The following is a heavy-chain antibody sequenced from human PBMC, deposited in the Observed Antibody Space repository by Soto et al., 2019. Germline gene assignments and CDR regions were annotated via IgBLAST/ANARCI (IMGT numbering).Heavy chain of an antibody. CDR1: GFTVSSNY. Sequence: EVQLVESGGGLVQPGGSLRLPCAASGFTVSSNYMTWVRQAPGKGLEWVSVIYSGGSTYYADSVKGRFTISRDNSKNTLYLQMNSLRAEDTAVYYCARAGGYSYGFHFDYWGQGTLVTVSS. V-gene: IGHV3-66*01. CDR2: IYSGGST. J-gene: IGHJ4*02. CDR3: ARAGGYSYGFHFDY. D-gene: IGHD5-18*01.